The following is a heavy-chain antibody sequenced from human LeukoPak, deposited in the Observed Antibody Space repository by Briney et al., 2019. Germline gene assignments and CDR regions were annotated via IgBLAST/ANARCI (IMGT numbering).Heavy chain of an antibody. CDR3: ARGGTIFGVVRRGDWFDP. V-gene: IGHV4-34*01. CDR2: INHSGST. J-gene: IGHJ5*02. D-gene: IGHD3-3*01. CDR1: GGSFSGYY. Sequence: SETLSLTCAVYGGSFSGYYWSWIRQPPGKGLEWIGEINHSGSTNYNPSLKSRVTISVDTSKNQFSLKLSSVTAADTAVYYCARGGTIFGVVRRGDWFDPWGQGTLVTVSS.